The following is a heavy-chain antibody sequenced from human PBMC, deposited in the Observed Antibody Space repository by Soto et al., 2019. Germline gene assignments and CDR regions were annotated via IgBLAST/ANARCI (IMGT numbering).Heavy chain of an antibody. Sequence: GGSLRLSCAASGFTFSSYSMNWVRQAPGKGLEWVSSISSSSSYIYYADSVKGRFIISRDNAKNSLYLQMNSLRAEDTAVYYWARVKGCGDCISQPHYDYWGQGTLVTVSS. J-gene: IGHJ4*02. V-gene: IGHV3-21*01. CDR3: ARVKGCGDCISQPHYDY. CDR1: GFTFSSYS. CDR2: ISSSSSYI. D-gene: IGHD2-21*02.